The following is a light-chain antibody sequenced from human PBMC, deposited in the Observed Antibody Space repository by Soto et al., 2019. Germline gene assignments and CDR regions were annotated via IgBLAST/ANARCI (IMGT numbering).Light chain of an antibody. J-gene: IGLJ1*01. CDR1: GSDIGGYNY. CDR2: DVW. CDR3: SSYTADMTYV. V-gene: IGLV2-14*03. Sequence: QSVLTQPASVSGSPGQSITIYCIGTGSDIGGYNYVSWYQQHPGEAPTLMIYDVWARPLGVSHRFSGSKSGNTASLTISGLQGDDEADYYCSSYTADMTYVFGTGTKVTVL.